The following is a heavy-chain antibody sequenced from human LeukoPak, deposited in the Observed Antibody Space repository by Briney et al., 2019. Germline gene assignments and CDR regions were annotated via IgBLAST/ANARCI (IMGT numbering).Heavy chain of an antibody. V-gene: IGHV1-8*01. CDR1: GYTFTSYD. CDR3: ARAGNYHYYYYYMDV. D-gene: IGHD4-11*01. CDR2: MNPNSGNT. J-gene: IGHJ6*03. Sequence: GASVKVSCKASGYTFTSYDINWVRQATGQGLEWMGWMNPNSGNTGYAQKFQGRVTMTRNTSISTAYMELSSLRSEDTAVYYCARAGNYHYYYYYMDVWGKGTTVTVSS.